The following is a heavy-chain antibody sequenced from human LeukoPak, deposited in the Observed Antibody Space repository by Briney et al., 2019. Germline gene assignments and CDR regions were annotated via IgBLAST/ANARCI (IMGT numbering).Heavy chain of an antibody. J-gene: IGHJ3*01. CDR2: IWNDGSST. CDR1: GFTFSSYG. Sequence: PGGSLRLSCAASGFTFSSYGMSWVRQAPGKGLEWVAVIWNDGSSTYYADSVKGRFTISRDNSKNTLYLQMNSLRAEDTAVYYSANSTVYYYGSSSHRALDFGGQGTRV. V-gene: IGHV3-33*06. D-gene: IGHD3-22*01. CDR3: ANSTVYYYGSSSHRALDF.